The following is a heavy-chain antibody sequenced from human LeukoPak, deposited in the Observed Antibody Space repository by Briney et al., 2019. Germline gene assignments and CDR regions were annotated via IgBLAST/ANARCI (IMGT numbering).Heavy chain of an antibody. Sequence: SVKASCKASGGTFSSYAISWVRQAPGQGLEWMGRIIPILGIANYSQKFQGSVTITADKSTSTAYMELSSLRSEDTAVYYCARVQDIVGDWYYYYGMDVWGQGTTVTVSS. V-gene: IGHV1-69*04. CDR1: GGTFSSYA. D-gene: IGHD2-15*01. CDR2: IIPILGIA. J-gene: IGHJ6*02. CDR3: ARVQDIVGDWYYYYGMDV.